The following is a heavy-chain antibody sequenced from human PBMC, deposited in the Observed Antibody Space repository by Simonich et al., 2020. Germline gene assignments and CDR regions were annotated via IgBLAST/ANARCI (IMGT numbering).Heavy chain of an antibody. CDR2: FNPNSGGT. Sequence: QVQLVQSGAEVKKPGASVKVSGKASGYTFNGYYMHWGRQAPGQWLEEIGWFNPNSGGTNNAQKCKGRVTMSRDTSISTSYMELSRLRSDDTAVYYCARGLLSGSYYAFDIWGQGTMVTVSS. V-gene: IGHV1-2*02. D-gene: IGHD1-26*01. CDR3: ARGLLSGSYYAFDI. J-gene: IGHJ3*02. CDR1: GYTFNGYY.